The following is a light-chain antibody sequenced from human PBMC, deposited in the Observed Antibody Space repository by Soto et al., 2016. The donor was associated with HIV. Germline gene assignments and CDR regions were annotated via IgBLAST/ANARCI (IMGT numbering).Light chain of an antibody. J-gene: IGLJ2*01. V-gene: IGLV3-1*01. CDR2: EDT. Sequence: SYELTQPPSVSVSPGQTASITCSGDKLGEKFACWYQQKPGQSPVLVIYEDTKRPSEIPERFSGSNSGNTATLTISGTQAMDEADYYCQAWDNSVVFGGGTKLTVL. CDR3: QAWDNSVV. CDR1: KLGEKF.